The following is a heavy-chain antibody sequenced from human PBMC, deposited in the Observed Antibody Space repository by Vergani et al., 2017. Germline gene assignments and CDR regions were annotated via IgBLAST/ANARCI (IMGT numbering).Heavy chain of an antibody. D-gene: IGHD1-1*01. V-gene: IGHV4-59*11. J-gene: IGHJ5*02. Sequence: QVQLQESGPGLVKSSETLSLTCSVSFDSIRNLYCNWIRQPPGKGLEWIGSIHYSENTNYNHSLKTRVTVSVDTSKNQFSLTLTSVTAADTVVYYCASDTHSVQRADRWGQGILVTVTS. CDR3: ASDTHSVQRADR. CDR2: IHYSENT. CDR1: FDSIRNLY.